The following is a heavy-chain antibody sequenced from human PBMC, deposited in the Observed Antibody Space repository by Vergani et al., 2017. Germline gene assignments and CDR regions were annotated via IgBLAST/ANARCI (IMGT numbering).Heavy chain of an antibody. CDR1: GFTFSSYE. J-gene: IGHJ4*02. D-gene: IGHD1-26*01. CDR2: ISSSGSTI. Sequence: EVQLVESGGGLVQPGGSLRLSCAASGFTFSSYEMNWVRQAPGKGLEWVSYISSSGSTIYYADSVKGRFTISRDNSKNTLYLQMNSLRAEDTAVYYCARVPQWEPDYWGQGTLVTVSS. V-gene: IGHV3-48*03. CDR3: ARVPQWEPDY.